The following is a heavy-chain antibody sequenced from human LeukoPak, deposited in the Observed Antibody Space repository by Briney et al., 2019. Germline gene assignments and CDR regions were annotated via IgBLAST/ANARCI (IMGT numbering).Heavy chain of an antibody. CDR2: IYYSGST. J-gene: IGHJ3*02. CDR1: GGSISSSSYY. V-gene: IGHV4-39*01. D-gene: IGHD3-10*01. CDR3: ALDMGVRPFDI. Sequence: PSETLSLTCTVSGGSISSSSYYWGWIRQPPGKGLEWIGSIYYSGSTYYNPSLKSRVTISVDTSKNQFSLKLSSVTAADTAVYYCALDMGVRPFDIWGQGTMVTVSS.